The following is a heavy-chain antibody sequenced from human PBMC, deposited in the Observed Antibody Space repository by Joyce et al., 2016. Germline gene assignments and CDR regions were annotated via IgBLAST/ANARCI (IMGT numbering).Heavy chain of an antibody. CDR2: LTWNSGII. D-gene: IGHD4-17*01. CDR1: GFTFDDYP. CDR3: AKVRDTVTHDAFDI. V-gene: IGHV3-9*01. J-gene: IGHJ3*02. Sequence: EVQLVESGGGLIQPGRSLRLSCAASGFTFDDYPMHWVRQAPGKGLEWVSGLTWNSGIIFYADSVKGRFTISRDNAKNSLYLQMNSLKPEDTALYYCAKVRDTVTHDAFDIWGQGTMVTVSS.